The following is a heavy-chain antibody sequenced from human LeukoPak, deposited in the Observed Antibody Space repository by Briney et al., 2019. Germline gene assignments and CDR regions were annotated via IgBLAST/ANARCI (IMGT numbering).Heavy chain of an antibody. D-gene: IGHD2/OR15-2a*01. V-gene: IGHV4-59*01. CDR3: ARGEEEYVN. CDR1: GGSISSYY. Sequence: SETLSLTCTVSGGSISSYYWSWIRQPPGKGPEWIGYIYYSGSTNYNPSLKSRVTISVDTSKNQFSLKLSSVTAADTAVYYCARGEEEYVNWGQGTLVTVSS. J-gene: IGHJ4*02. CDR2: IYYSGST.